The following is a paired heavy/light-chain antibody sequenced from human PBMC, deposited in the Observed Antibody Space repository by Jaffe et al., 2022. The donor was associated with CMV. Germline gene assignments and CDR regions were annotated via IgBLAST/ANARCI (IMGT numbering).Heavy chain of an antibody. Sequence: EVQLVESGGGLVQPGRSVRLSCTTSGFTFGDYAMTWVRQAPGKRLEWVGFIRSKTYGGTSEYAASVKGRFTISRDDSKSIANLQMNSLKTEDTAVYYCTRVHQAVNQYYYYFYMDVWGKGTTVTVSS. V-gene: IGHV3-49*04. CDR1: GFTFGDYA. D-gene: IGHD6-19*01. J-gene: IGHJ6*03. CDR2: IRSKTYGGTS. CDR3: TRVHQAVNQYYYYFYMDV.
Light chain of an antibody. CDR1: QSVSSAY. J-gene: IGKJ1*01. Sequence: EIVLTQSPGTLSLSPGERATLSCRASQSVSSAYLAWYQQKPGQTPRLLIYSASSRATGIPDRFSGSGSGTDFTLTISRLEPEDFAVYYCQQYGSSPLTFGQGTKVEIK. V-gene: IGKV3-20*01. CDR2: SAS. CDR3: QQYGSSPLT.